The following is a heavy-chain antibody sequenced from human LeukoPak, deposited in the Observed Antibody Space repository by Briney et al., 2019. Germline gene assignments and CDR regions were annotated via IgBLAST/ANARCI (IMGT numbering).Heavy chain of an antibody. D-gene: IGHD3-3*01. Sequence: SETLSLTCTVSGGSISSSSYYWGWIRQPPGKGLEWIGSIYYSGSTYYNPSLKSRVTISVDTSKNQFSLKLSSVTAADTAVYYCARGFTILGVVSQTFDPWGQGTLVTVSS. CDR2: IYYSGST. J-gene: IGHJ5*02. CDR1: GGSISSSSYY. CDR3: ARGFTILGVVSQTFDP. V-gene: IGHV4-39*01.